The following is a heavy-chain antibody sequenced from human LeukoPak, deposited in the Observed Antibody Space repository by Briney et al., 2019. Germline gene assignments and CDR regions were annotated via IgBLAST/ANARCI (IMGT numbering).Heavy chain of an antibody. CDR3: ARRPLVGATTSPFDY. CDR2: INPNSGGT. CDR1: GYTFTGYY. Sequence: ASVKVSCKASGYTFTGYYMHWVRQAPGQGLEWLGWINPNSGGTNYAQKFQGRVTMTRDTSISTAYMELSRLRSDDTAVYYCARRPLVGATTSPFDYWGQGTLVTVSS. V-gene: IGHV1-2*02. J-gene: IGHJ4*02. D-gene: IGHD1-26*01.